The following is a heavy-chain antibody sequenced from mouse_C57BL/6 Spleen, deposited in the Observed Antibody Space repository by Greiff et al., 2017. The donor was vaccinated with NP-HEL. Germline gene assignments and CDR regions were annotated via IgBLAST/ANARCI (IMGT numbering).Heavy chain of an antibody. Sequence: QVTLKVSGPGILQSSQTLSLTCSFSGFSLSTSGMGVSWIRQPSGKGLEWLAHIYWDDDKRYNPSLKSRLTISKVTSRNQVFLKITSVDTADTATYYCARVLNGYDEGYYAMDYWGQGTSVTVSS. CDR2: IYWDDDK. CDR1: GFSLSTSGMG. V-gene: IGHV8-12*01. D-gene: IGHD2-2*01. CDR3: ARVLNGYDEGYYAMDY. J-gene: IGHJ4*01.